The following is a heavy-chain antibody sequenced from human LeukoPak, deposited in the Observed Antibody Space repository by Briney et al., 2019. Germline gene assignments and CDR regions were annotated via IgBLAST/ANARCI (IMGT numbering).Heavy chain of an antibody. CDR3: ARDGFWMVRGESDAFDI. V-gene: IGHV1-46*01. J-gene: IGHJ3*02. Sequence: GASVKVSCKASGYTFTSYYMHWVRQAPGQGLEWMGIINPCGGSTSYAQKFQGRGTMTRDTSTSTVYMELSSLRSEDTAVYYCARDGFWMVRGESDAFDIWGQGTMVTVSS. CDR2: INPCGGST. D-gene: IGHD3-10*01. CDR1: GYTFTSYY.